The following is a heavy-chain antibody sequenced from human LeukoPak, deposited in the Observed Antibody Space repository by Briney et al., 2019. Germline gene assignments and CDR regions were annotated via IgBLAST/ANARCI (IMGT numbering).Heavy chain of an antibody. CDR3: ARLKYYYDSSGYRAEYFQH. V-gene: IGHV4-39*07. Sequence: PSETLSLTCTVSGGSISSSSYYWGWIRQPPGKGLGWIGSIYYSGSTYYNPSLKSRVTISVYTSKNQFSLKLSSVTAADTAVYYCARLKYYYDSSGYRAEYFQHWGQGTLVTVSS. CDR2: IYYSGST. CDR1: GGSISSSSYY. J-gene: IGHJ1*01. D-gene: IGHD3-22*01.